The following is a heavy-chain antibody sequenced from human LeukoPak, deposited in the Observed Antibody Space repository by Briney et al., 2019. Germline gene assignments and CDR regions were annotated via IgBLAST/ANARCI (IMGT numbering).Heavy chain of an antibody. CDR1: GFTFSGYE. J-gene: IGHJ4*02. CDR3: ARDHSSGWFGDYFDY. Sequence: GGSLRLSCAASGFTFSGYEMNWVRQAPGKGLEWVSYISSSGSTIYYADSVKGRFTISRDNAKNSLYLQMNSLRAEDTAVYYCARDHSSGWFGDYFDYWGQGTLVTVSS. D-gene: IGHD6-19*01. V-gene: IGHV3-48*03. CDR2: ISSSGSTI.